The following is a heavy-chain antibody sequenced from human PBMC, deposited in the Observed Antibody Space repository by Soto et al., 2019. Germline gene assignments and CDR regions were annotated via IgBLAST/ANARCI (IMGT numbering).Heavy chain of an antibody. D-gene: IGHD6-13*01. Sequence: QVQLVQSGAEVKKPGSSVKVSCKASGGTLNKHGITWVRRAPGQGLEWLGGIIPMFGIPNYPQKFQGRVTITADDSTNTSHMELHSLTSDDTAVYYCARGGTSGWLKGAYDVWGQGTMVTVSS. CDR2: IIPMFGIP. J-gene: IGHJ3*01. CDR1: GGTLNKHG. V-gene: IGHV1-69*01. CDR3: ARGGTSGWLKGAYDV.